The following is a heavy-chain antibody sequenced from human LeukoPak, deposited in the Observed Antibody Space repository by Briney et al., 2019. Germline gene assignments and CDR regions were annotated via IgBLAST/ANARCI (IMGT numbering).Heavy chain of an antibody. CDR1: GGSIRSGDYY. V-gene: IGHV4-30-4*01. D-gene: IGHD3-22*01. Sequence: TSETLSLTCTDSGGSIRSGDYYWSWIRQPPGKGLEWIAYMYYSGSTNYNPSLKSRVTMSADTSKNQLSLKLSSVTAADTALYYCARPYYYDSRIDPWGQGILVTVSS. CDR2: MYYSGST. CDR3: ARPYYYDSRIDP. J-gene: IGHJ5*02.